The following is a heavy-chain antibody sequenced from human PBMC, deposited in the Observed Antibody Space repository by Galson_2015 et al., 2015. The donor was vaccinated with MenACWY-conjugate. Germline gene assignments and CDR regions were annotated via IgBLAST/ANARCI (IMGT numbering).Heavy chain of an antibody. CDR3: AKGSASSRPYYFDY. CDR1: GFTFSNYV. CDR2: ITSSGGDI. Sequence: SLRLSCAASGFTFSNYVMSWVRQAPGKGLEWVSAITSSGGDIYYADSVKGLFTISRDNSKNTLSLQMDSLRAEDTAVYYCAKGSASSRPYYFDYWGQGTLVTVSS. J-gene: IGHJ4*02. V-gene: IGHV3-23*01.